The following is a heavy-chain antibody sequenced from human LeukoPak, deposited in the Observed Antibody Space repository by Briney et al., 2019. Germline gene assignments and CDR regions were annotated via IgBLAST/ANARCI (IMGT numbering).Heavy chain of an antibody. J-gene: IGHJ4*02. CDR2: INHSGST. V-gene: IGHV4-34*01. D-gene: IGHD1-1*01. Sequence: SETLSLTCAVYGGSFSGYYWSWIRQPPGKGLEWIGEINHSGSTNYNPSLKSRVTISVDTSKNQFSLKLSSVTATDTAVYYCARSTDFDYWGQGTLVTVSS. CDR1: GGSFSGYY. CDR3: ARSTDFDY.